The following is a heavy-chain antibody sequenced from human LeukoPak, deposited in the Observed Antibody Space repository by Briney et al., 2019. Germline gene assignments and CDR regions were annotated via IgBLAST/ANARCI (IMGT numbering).Heavy chain of an antibody. CDR1: GYTFTNFG. D-gene: IGHD2-2*01. CDR2: ISAYNGHT. J-gene: IGHJ4*02. V-gene: IGHV1-18*01. CDR3: ARDHGSTSCYG. Sequence: ASVKVSCKASGYTFTNFGISWVRQAPGQGLEWLGWISAYNGHTNYARKLQGRVTMTTDTSTGTAYMELRSLRSDDTAVYYCARDHGSTSCYGWGQGTLVTVSS.